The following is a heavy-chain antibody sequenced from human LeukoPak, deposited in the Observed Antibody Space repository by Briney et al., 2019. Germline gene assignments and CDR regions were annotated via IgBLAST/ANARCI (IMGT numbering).Heavy chain of an antibody. CDR1: GGSISSGGYS. CDR2: IYHSGST. Sequence: SETLSLTCAVSGGSISSGGYSWSWVRQPPGKGLEWVGYIYHSGSTYYNPSLKSRVTISVDRSKNQFSLKLSSVTAADTAVYYCARGSYYYDSSGYPIWAFDIWGQGTMVTVSS. J-gene: IGHJ3*02. V-gene: IGHV4-30-2*01. CDR3: ARGSYYYDSSGYPIWAFDI. D-gene: IGHD3-22*01.